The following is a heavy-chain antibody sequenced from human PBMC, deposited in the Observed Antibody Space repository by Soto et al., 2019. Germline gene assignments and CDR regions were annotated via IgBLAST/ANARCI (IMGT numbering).Heavy chain of an antibody. CDR1: GYTFTSYY. D-gene: IGHD5-18*01. CDR2: INPNSGGT. CDR3: AISEIQLWAANPYGLGWFDP. V-gene: IGHV1-2*04. Sequence: GASVKVSCKASGYTFTSYYMHWVRQAPGQGHEWMGWINPNSGGTNYAQKFQGWVTMTRDTSISTAYMELSRLRSDDTAVYYCAISEIQLWAANPYGLGWFDPWGQGTLVTVSS. J-gene: IGHJ5*02.